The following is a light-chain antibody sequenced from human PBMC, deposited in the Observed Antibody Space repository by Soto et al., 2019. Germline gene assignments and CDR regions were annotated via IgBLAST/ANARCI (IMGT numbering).Light chain of an antibody. V-gene: IGLV2-23*01. CDR1: SSDVGSYNL. CDR2: EGS. J-gene: IGLJ1*01. Sequence: QSALTQPASVSGSPGQSITISCTGTSSDVGSYNLVSWYQQHPGKAPKLMIYEGSKRPSGISNRLSGYKSGNTASLTISGLQAEEEAEYYCCSYADSSRIYVFGSGTKVTVL. CDR3: CSYADSSRIYV.